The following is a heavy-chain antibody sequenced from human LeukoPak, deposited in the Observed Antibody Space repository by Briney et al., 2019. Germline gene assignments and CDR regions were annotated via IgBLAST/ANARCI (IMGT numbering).Heavy chain of an antibody. Sequence: ASVKVSCKASGYTFTSHGISWVRQAPGQGLEWMGWISAYSGNTNYAQKLQGRVTMTTDTSTSTAYVELRSLRTDDTAVYYCARDSVVPAANADYWGQGTLVTVSS. D-gene: IGHD2-2*01. J-gene: IGHJ4*02. V-gene: IGHV1-18*04. CDR3: ARDSVVPAANADY. CDR1: GYTFTSHG. CDR2: ISAYSGNT.